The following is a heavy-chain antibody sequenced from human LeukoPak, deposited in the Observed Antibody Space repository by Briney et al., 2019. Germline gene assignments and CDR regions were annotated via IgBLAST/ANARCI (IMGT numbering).Heavy chain of an antibody. CDR1: GFTVSSNY. CDR3: ARDLWAGNDY. J-gene: IGHJ4*02. D-gene: IGHD1-1*01. Sequence: PGGSLRLSCAASGFTVSSNYMSWVRQTPGKRLEYVANINPTGSGKFYVDSVRGRFTIYRDNTRDSLYLQMNSLRAEDTAVYYCARDLWAGNDYWGRGTLVTVSS. CDR2: INPTGSGK. V-gene: IGHV3-7*03.